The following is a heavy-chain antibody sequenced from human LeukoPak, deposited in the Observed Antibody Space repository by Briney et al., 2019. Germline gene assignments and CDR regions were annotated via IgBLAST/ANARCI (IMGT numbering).Heavy chain of an antibody. D-gene: IGHD2-2*01. CDR2: ISSSGSTI. CDR1: GFTFSSSE. J-gene: IGHJ4*02. V-gene: IGHV3-48*03. CDR3: AREHPLGTSYYFDY. Sequence: QPGGSLRFSCAACGFTFSSSEMNWVRPAPGKGRERVSYISSSGSTIYYADSVKGRFTISRDNAKNSLYPKMNSLRAEDTAVYYCAREHPLGTSYYFDYWGQGTLVTVSS.